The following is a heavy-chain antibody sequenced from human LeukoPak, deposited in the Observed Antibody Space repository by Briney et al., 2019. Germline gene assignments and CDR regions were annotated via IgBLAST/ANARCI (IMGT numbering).Heavy chain of an antibody. CDR3: ARPYDSSGYYNYCFDN. V-gene: IGHV1-18*01. J-gene: IGHJ4*02. CDR1: GYSFTTYG. D-gene: IGHD3-22*01. CDR2: ISAYNRST. Sequence: GASVKVSCKASGYSFTTYGISWVRQAPGQGLEWMGWISAYNRSTDYAQNLQGRVTMTTDTSTSTAYMEMRSLRSDDTAVYYCARPYDSSGYYNYCFDNWGQGTLVTVSS.